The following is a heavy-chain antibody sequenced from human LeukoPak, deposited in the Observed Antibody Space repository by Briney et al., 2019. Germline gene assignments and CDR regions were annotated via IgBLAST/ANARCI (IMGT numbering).Heavy chain of an antibody. CDR1: GYTFTSYA. D-gene: IGHD3-10*01. V-gene: IGHV1-3*01. CDR3: ARWGSTMVRGYAFDI. J-gene: IGHJ3*02. CDR2: INAGNGNT. Sequence: APVKVSCKASGYTFTSYAMHWVRQAPGQRLEWMGWINAGNGNTKYSQKFQGRVTITRDTSASTAYMELSSLRSEDTDVYYCARWGSTMVRGYAFDIWGQGTMVTVSS.